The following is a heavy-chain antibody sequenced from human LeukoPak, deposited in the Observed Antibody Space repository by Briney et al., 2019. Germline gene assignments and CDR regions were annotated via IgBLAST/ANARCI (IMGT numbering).Heavy chain of an antibody. Sequence: GASVKVSCKVSGYTLTELSMHWVRQAPGKGLEWRGGFDPEDGETIYAQKFQGRVTMTEDTSTDTAYMELSSLRSEDTAVYYCATGGIAVAERFDYWGQGTLVTVSS. CDR1: GYTLTELS. CDR2: FDPEDGET. J-gene: IGHJ4*02. CDR3: ATGGIAVAERFDY. V-gene: IGHV1-24*01. D-gene: IGHD6-19*01.